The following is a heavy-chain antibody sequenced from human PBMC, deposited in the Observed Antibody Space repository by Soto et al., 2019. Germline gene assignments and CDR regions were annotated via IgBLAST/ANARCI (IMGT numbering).Heavy chain of an antibody. Sequence: EVHLLESGGDLVQPGGSLRLSCAASGFTFSTYALNWVRQSPGKGLEWVSTISSDGDSTYYVDSVEGRFTVSRDNSKNTMYLQMNSLRAEDTALYFCARDPSTGNADYWGQGTLVTVSS. CDR1: GFTFSTYA. CDR3: ARDPSTGNADY. D-gene: IGHD3-9*01. V-gene: IGHV3-23*01. J-gene: IGHJ4*02. CDR2: ISSDGDST.